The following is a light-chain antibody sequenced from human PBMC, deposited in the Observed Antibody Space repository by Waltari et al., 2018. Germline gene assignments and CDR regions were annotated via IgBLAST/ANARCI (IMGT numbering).Light chain of an antibody. J-gene: IGLJ3*02. CDR3: ASWDDSLNGV. Sequence: QSVLTQPPSASGTPGQRVTISCSGRSSNIGMHTVNWYQQLPGTAPKLLIYKKNQGPSGVPDRLSASKSGTSASLAMSGLQSEDEADYSCASWDDSLNGVFGGGTKLTVL. V-gene: IGLV1-44*01. CDR2: KKN. CDR1: SSNIGMHT.